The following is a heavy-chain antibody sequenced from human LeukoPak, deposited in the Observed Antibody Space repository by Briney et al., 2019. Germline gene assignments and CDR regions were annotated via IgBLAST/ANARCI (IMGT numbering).Heavy chain of an antibody. V-gene: IGHV4-59*01. CDR1: GGSISSYY. CDR3: ARVRCSGGSCYSGFDY. CDR2: IYYSGST. Sequence: PSETLSLTCTVSGGSISSYYWSWIRQPPGKGLEWIGYIYYSGSTNYNPSLKSRVTISVDTSKNQFSLKLSSVTAADPAVYYCARVRCSGGSCYSGFDYWGQGTLVIVSS. J-gene: IGHJ4*02. D-gene: IGHD2-15*01.